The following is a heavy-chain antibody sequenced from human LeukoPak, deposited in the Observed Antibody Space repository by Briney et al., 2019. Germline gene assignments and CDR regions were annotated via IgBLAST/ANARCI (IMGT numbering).Heavy chain of an antibody. J-gene: IGHJ4*02. CDR1: GDSISSSY. Sequence: PSETLSLTCIVSGDSISSSYWNWIRQPPGKGLEWIGYIYYSGSTNYNPSLKSRVSMSLDTSKNQFSLKLSSVTAADTAVYYRARGPYGRFDYWGQGMLVTVSS. V-gene: IGHV4-59*01. CDR2: IYYSGST. CDR3: ARGPYGRFDY. D-gene: IGHD2-21*01.